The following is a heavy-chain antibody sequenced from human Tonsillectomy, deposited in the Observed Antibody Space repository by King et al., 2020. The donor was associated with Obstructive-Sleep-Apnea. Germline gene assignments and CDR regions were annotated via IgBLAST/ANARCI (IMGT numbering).Heavy chain of an antibody. V-gene: IGHV3-30*04. Sequence: VQLVESGGGVVQPGRSLRLSCAASGFTFSSYAMHWVRQAPGKGLEWVAVIPYDGTNKYYADSVKGRFTISRDNSKNTLYLQMNSLRAEDTAVYYCARDAYIVMEDGAFDIWGQGTMVTVSS. J-gene: IGHJ3*02. CDR3: ARDAYIVMEDGAFDI. CDR2: IPYDGTNK. D-gene: IGHD3-16*01. CDR1: GFTFSSYA.